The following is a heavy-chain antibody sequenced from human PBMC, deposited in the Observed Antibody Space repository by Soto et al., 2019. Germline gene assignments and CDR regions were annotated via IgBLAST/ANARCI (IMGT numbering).Heavy chain of an antibody. D-gene: IGHD6-6*01. Sequence: EVLLVESGGNLVQPGWSLRLSCAASGITFDDYAMHWVRQAPGKGLEWVSSISWNSGTIGYADSVKGRFTISRDNAKNSLFLQMNSLRPEDTALYYCVKDIRDLPEYHGLDVWGQGTTVTVSS. CDR1: GITFDDYA. J-gene: IGHJ6*02. CDR3: VKDIRDLPEYHGLDV. V-gene: IGHV3-9*01. CDR2: ISWNSGTI.